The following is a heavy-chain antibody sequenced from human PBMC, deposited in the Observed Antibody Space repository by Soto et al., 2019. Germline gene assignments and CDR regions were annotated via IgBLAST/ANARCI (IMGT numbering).Heavy chain of an antibody. CDR1: GFTFSDYY. CDR3: ARVGRVWFRTYYDFDY. CDR2: ISSSGSTI. J-gene: IGHJ4*02. V-gene: IGHV3-11*01. D-gene: IGHD3-10*01. Sequence: GGSLRLSCAASGFTFSDYYMSWIRQAPGKGLEWVSYISSSGSTIYYADSVKGRFTISRDNAKNSLYLQMNSLRAEDTAVYYCARVGRVWFRTYYDFDYWGQGTLVTVSS.